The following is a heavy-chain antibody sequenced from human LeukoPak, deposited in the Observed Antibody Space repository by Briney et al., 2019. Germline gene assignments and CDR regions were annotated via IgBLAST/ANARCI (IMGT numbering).Heavy chain of an antibody. Sequence: VASVKVSCKASGYTFTSYDINWVRQATGQGLEWMGWMNPNSGNTGYAQKFQGRVTITRNTSISTAYMELSSLRSDDTAVYYCAASRLGELSSPIYWGQGTLVTVSS. CDR1: GYTFTSYD. V-gene: IGHV1-8*03. J-gene: IGHJ4*02. CDR2: MNPNSGNT. CDR3: AASRLGELSSPIY. D-gene: IGHD3-16*02.